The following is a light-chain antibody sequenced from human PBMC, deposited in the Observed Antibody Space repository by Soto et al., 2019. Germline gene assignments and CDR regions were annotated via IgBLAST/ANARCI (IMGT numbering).Light chain of an antibody. CDR3: QQYHRYST. J-gene: IGKJ1*01. Sequence: DIQMTQAPSTISASVGDRVTITCRASQSINAWLAWYQQKPGKAPKLLIYDVSTLDSGVPSRFSGSASGTEFTLTISSLESDDFVTYYCQQYHRYSTFGQGTKVDIK. CDR2: DVS. V-gene: IGKV1-5*01. CDR1: QSINAW.